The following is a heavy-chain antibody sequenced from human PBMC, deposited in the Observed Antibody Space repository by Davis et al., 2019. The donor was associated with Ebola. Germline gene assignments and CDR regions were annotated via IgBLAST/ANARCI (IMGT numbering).Heavy chain of an antibody. CDR2: IYWDDDK. V-gene: IGHV2-5*02. CDR3: AHTWEQLADFDY. Sequence: SGSTLVKPTQTLTLTCTFSGFSLSTSGVGVGWIRQPPGKALAWLALIYWDDDKRYSPSLKSRLTITKDTSKNQVVLTMTNMDPVDTATYYCAHTWEQLADFDYWGQGTLVTVSS. CDR1: GFSLSTSGVG. D-gene: IGHD6-6*01. J-gene: IGHJ4*02.